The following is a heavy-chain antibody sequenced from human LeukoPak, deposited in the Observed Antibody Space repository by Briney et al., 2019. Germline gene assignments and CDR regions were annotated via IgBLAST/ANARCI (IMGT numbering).Heavy chain of an antibody. Sequence: KPSETVSLTCSVSGGSISPYYWSWIRQPPGSGLEWIAYIYYSGSTSYNPSLKGRVAISVDTSNNEVSLKLSSVTAADTAVYYCARHGYCSGGSCYWDYWGQGTLVTVSS. J-gene: IGHJ4*02. D-gene: IGHD2-15*01. CDR3: ARHGYCSGGSCYWDY. V-gene: IGHV4-59*08. CDR1: GGSISPYY. CDR2: IYYSGST.